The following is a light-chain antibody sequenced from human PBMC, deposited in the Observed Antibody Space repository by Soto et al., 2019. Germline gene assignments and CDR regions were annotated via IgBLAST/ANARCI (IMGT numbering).Light chain of an antibody. CDR3: SSYTSTTSSTV. CDR1: SSDVGGNKY. Sequence: QSALTQPASVSGSPGQSITISCTGTSSDVGGNKYVSWYQQHPGKAPKLIIYDVSNRASGVSDRFSGSKSGNTASLTISGLQAEYEADYYCSSYTSTTSSTVFGPGTKLTVL. CDR2: DVS. J-gene: IGLJ1*01. V-gene: IGLV2-14*01.